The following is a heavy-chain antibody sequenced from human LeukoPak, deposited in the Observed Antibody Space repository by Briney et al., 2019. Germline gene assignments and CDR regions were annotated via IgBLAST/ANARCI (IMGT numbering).Heavy chain of an antibody. Sequence: GRSLRLSCAASGFTFYEYAMHWVREAPGKGLVGVSGISWNSDTIGYADSVKGRFTISRDNAKNSLYVQMNSLRADDTALYYCAKSRPPRSYYFALDYWGQGTLVTVSS. CDR2: ISWNSDTI. CDR1: GFTFYEYA. CDR3: AKSRPPRSYYFALDY. J-gene: IGHJ4*02. V-gene: IGHV3-9*01. D-gene: IGHD1-26*01.